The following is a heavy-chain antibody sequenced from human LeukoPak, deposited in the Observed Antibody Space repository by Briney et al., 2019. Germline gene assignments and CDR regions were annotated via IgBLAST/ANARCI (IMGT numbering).Heavy chain of an antibody. Sequence: GGSLRLSCAASGFTFSSYAMSWVHQAPGKGLEWVSAISGSGGSTYYADSVKGRFTISRDNSKNTLYLQMNSLRAEDTAVYYCAKEHCYGSGSYYNVEIDYWGQGTLVTVSS. CDR2: ISGSGGST. CDR1: GFTFSSYA. CDR3: AKEHCYGSGSYYNVEIDY. J-gene: IGHJ4*02. D-gene: IGHD3-10*01. V-gene: IGHV3-23*01.